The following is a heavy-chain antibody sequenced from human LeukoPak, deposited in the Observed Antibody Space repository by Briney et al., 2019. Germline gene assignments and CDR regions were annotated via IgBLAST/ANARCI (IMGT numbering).Heavy chain of an antibody. Sequence: GGSLRLSCAASGFTFSSYAMSWVRQAPGKGLEWVSAISGSGGSTYYADSVKGRFTVSRDIFQNTLYLQMNNLRAEDTAVYYCARVGSYYDMDVWGQGTTVTVSS. CDR2: ISGSGGST. D-gene: IGHD3-10*01. CDR1: GFTFSSYA. CDR3: ARVGSYYDMDV. J-gene: IGHJ6*02. V-gene: IGHV3-23*01.